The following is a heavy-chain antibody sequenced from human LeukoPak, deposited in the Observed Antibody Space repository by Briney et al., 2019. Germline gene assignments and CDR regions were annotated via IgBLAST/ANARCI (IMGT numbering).Heavy chain of an antibody. CDR1: GGSISSSSYY. V-gene: IGHV4-39*01. CDR3: ARQRGSGWYWRPHYFDY. CDR2: IYYSGST. J-gene: IGHJ4*02. Sequence: PSETLSLTCTVSGGSISSSSYYWGWIRQPPGKGLEWIGSIYYSGSTYYNPSLKSRVTISVDTSKNQFSLKLSSVTAADTAVYYCARQRGSGWYWRPHYFDYWGQGTLVTVSS. D-gene: IGHD6-19*01.